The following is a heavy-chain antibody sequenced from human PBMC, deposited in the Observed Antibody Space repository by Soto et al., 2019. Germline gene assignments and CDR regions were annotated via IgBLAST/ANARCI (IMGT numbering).Heavy chain of an antibody. CDR1: GGSIRSYY. D-gene: IGHD3-3*01. CDR3: ARDGESGFGMDV. V-gene: IGHV4-4*07. CDR2: IYTSGTT. J-gene: IGHJ6*02. Sequence: PSETLSLTCTVSGGSIRSYYWSWIRQPAGKALEWVGRIYTSGTTNYNPSLKSRVTILLDTSKNQFSLKLSSVTAADTAVYYCARDGESGFGMDVWGQGTTVTVSS.